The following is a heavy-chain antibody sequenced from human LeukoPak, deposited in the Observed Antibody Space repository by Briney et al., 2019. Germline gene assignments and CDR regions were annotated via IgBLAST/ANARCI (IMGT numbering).Heavy chain of an antibody. J-gene: IGHJ4*02. CDR2: ISWNSGSI. D-gene: IGHD3-22*01. CDR3: AKDIRGYYDSSGYYDY. CDR1: GFTFDDYA. Sequence: GGSLRLSCAASGFTFDDYAMHWVRQAPGKGLEWVSGISWNSGSIGYADSVKGRFTISRDNAKNSLYLQMNNLRAEDTALYYCAKDIRGYYDSSGYYDYWGQGTLVTVSS. V-gene: IGHV3-9*01.